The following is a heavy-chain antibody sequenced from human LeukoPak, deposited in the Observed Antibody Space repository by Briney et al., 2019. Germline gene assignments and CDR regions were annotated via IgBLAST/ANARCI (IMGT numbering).Heavy chain of an antibody. D-gene: IGHD3-22*01. Sequence: GGSLRLSCAASGFTFSNYWIQWVRQVPGKGLMWVSRINSDGITITYADSVKGRFTVSRDNAKNTVYLQMNSLTAEDTAVYYCVRSAFHAGSGNYYDYWGQGTLVTVSS. CDR1: GFTFSNYW. V-gene: IGHV3-74*01. CDR3: VRSAFHAGSGNYYDY. J-gene: IGHJ4*02. CDR2: INSDGITI.